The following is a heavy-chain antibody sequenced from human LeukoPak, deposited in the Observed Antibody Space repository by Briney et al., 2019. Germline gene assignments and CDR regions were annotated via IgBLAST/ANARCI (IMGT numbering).Heavy chain of an antibody. CDR2: ISAYNGNT. V-gene: IGHV1-18*01. Sequence: ASVKVSCKASGYTFTSYGISWVRQAPGQGLEWMGWISAYNGNTNYAQKLQGRVTMTTDTSTSTAYMELRSLRSDDTAVYYCARGTYYYDSSGYYEDYWGQGTLVTVSS. J-gene: IGHJ4*02. CDR1: GYTFTSYG. D-gene: IGHD3-22*01. CDR3: ARGTYYYDSSGYYEDY.